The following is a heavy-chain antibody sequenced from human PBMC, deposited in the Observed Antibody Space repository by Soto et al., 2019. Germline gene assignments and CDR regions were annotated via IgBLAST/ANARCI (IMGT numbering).Heavy chain of an antibody. Sequence: SVKVSCKASGYTFTVYYMHWVRQAPGQGLEWMGWINPKSGGTMYPQKFQGRVTMTWDTSISTAYMALTRLRSDDTAVYYCARDLAKGGGSAGFDYWGQGTLVTVSS. J-gene: IGHJ4*02. V-gene: IGHV1-2*02. CDR1: GYTFTVYY. D-gene: IGHD1-26*01. CDR3: ARDLAKGGGSAGFDY. CDR2: INPKSGGT.